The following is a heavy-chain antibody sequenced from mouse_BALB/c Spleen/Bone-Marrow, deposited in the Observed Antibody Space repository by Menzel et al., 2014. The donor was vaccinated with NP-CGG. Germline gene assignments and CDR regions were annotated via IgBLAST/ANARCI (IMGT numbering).Heavy chain of an antibody. CDR2: IFPGDGGT. Sequence: QVQLQQPGAELVKPGASVKLSCKASGYTFTSYDINWVRQRPEQGLEWIGWIFPGDGGTKCNEKFKGKATLTTDKSSSTAYMQLSRLTFEDSAVYFCARNYRYSWFADWGQGTLVTVSA. J-gene: IGHJ3*01. CDR1: GYTFTSYD. D-gene: IGHD2-14*01. CDR3: ARNYRYSWFAD. V-gene: IGHV1S56*01.